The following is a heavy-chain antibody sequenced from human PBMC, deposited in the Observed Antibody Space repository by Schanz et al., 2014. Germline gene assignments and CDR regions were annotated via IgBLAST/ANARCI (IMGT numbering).Heavy chain of an antibody. V-gene: IGHV1-69*02. CDR1: GCTFSGYT. D-gene: IGHD3-3*01. J-gene: IGHJ6*02. CDR3: AEGDRTQYYAMDV. CDR2: IIPILDIT. Sequence: QVQLVQSGAEVMKPGSSVKVSCKASGCTFSGYTINWVRQAPGQGLEWMGRIIPILDITNVAQPFQDRVAITADKSASTAYKEPSRLRSEAAAGYYCAEGDRTQYYAMDVWGQGTTVTDS.